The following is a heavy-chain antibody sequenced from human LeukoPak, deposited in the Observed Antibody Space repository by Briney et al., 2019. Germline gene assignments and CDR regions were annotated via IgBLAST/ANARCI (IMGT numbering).Heavy chain of an antibody. D-gene: IGHD6-19*01. Sequence: SETLSLTCTVSGGSISSSSYYWGWIRQPPGKGLEWIGSIYYSGSTYYNPSLKSRVTISVDTSKNQFSLKLSSVTAADTAVYYCARIFSSGWYEADAFDIWGQGTTVTVSS. J-gene: IGHJ3*02. CDR1: GGSISSSSYY. V-gene: IGHV4-39*07. CDR3: ARIFSSGWYEADAFDI. CDR2: IYYSGST.